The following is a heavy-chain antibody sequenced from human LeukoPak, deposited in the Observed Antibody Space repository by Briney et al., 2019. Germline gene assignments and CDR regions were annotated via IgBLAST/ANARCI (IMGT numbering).Heavy chain of an antibody. CDR1: AFTFTNYA. CDR3: ARVRSSGSPLDY. D-gene: IGHD3-10*01. J-gene: IGHJ4*02. CDR2: ITGSGDIT. V-gene: IGHV3-23*01. Sequence: PGGSLRLSCPASAFTFTNYAMNWVRHAPGKGLEWVSSITGSGDITSYSDSVKGRFTISRDNSKNTLYLQMNSLRAEDTAVYYCARVRSSGSPLDYWGQGTLVTVSS.